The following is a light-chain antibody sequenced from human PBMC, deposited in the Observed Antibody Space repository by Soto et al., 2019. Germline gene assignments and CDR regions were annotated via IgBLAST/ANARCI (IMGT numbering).Light chain of an antibody. CDR2: EVN. Sequence: QSVLIQPASVSGSPGQSITISCAGTSSDVGGYNYVSWYQQHPGKAPKLMIYEVNYRPSGVSNRFSGSKSGNTASLTISGLQAEDEADYYCSSYTSSSTGVFGTGTKVTVL. CDR3: SSYTSSSTGV. V-gene: IGLV2-14*01. J-gene: IGLJ1*01. CDR1: SSDVGGYNY.